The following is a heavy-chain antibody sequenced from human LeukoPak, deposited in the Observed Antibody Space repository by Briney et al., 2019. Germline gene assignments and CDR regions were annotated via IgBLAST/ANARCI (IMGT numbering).Heavy chain of an antibody. J-gene: IGHJ4*02. CDR3: ARQNYYGSGSYYPAY. D-gene: IGHD3-10*01. CDR2: ISYDGSNK. CDR1: GFTFSSYA. Sequence: GGSLRLSCAASGFTFSSYAMHWVRQAPGKGLEWVAVISYDGSNKYYADSVKGRFTISRDNSKNTLYLQMNSLRAEDTAVYYCARQNYYGSGSYYPAYWGQGTLVTVSS. V-gene: IGHV3-30*01.